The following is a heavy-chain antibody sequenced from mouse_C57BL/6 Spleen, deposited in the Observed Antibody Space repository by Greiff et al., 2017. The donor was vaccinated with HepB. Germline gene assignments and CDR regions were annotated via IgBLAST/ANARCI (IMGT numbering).Heavy chain of an antibody. D-gene: IGHD1-1*01. J-gene: IGHJ2*01. V-gene: IGHV1-55*01. Sequence: QVQLKQPGAELVKPGASVKMSCKASGYTFTSYWITWVKQRPGQGLEWIGDIYPGSGSTNYNEKFKSKATLTVDTSSSTAYMQLSSLTSEDSAVYYCARQGYYYGSSYPNYFDYWGQGTTLTVSS. CDR1: GYTFTSYW. CDR3: ARQGYYYGSSYPNYFDY. CDR2: IYPGSGST.